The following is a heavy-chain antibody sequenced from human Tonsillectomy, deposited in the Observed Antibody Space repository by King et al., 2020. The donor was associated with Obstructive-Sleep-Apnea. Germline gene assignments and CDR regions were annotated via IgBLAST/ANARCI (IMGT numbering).Heavy chain of an antibody. CDR1: GGSISSYY. CDR2: IYTSGST. V-gene: IGHV4-4*07. Sequence: QLQESGPGLVKPSETLSLTCTVSGGSISSYYRSCIRRPAGEGLEWIGRIYTSGSTNYNPSLKSRVTMSVDTSKNQFALKLSSVTAADTAVYYCARGGYCSSTSCPEGVFDYWGQGTLVTVSS. CDR3: ARGGYCSSTSCPEGVFDY. J-gene: IGHJ4*02. D-gene: IGHD2-2*01.